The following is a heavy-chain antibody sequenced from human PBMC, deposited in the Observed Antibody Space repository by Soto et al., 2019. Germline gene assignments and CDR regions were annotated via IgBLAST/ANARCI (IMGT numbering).Heavy chain of an antibody. D-gene: IGHD1-26*01. Sequence: QVQLQQWGAGLLKPSETLSLTCAVNGGSFTGYYWSWFRQPPGKGLEWIGEIKDGGSTNYSPSLRSRGTNTADTSKEQFPLKVASVTAADTAGDYCARGQEGGVATHWDQGSLVTVSS. CDR1: GGSFTGYY. CDR2: IKDGGST. V-gene: IGHV4-34*01. J-gene: IGHJ4*02. CDR3: ARGQEGGVATH.